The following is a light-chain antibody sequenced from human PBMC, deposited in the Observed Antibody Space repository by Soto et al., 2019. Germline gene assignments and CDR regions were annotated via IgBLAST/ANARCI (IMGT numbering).Light chain of an antibody. J-gene: IGKJ1*01. Sequence: EIVLTQSPGTLSLSPWERAILSCRASQSVSSRYLAWYQQKPGQAPRLLIYGASSRATGIPDRFSGSGSGTDFTLTISRLEPEDFAVYYCQQYGSSLTWTFGQGTKVDIK. CDR2: GAS. CDR3: QQYGSSLTWT. V-gene: IGKV3-20*01. CDR1: QSVSSRY.